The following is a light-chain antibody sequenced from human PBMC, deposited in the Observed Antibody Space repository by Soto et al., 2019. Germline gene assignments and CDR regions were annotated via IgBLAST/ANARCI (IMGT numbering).Light chain of an antibody. Sequence: QSVLTQPPSVSGSPAQSVTISCTGTSTDFVSYNRVSWYQQPPGTAPKLMIYEVSKRPSGVPDRFSGSKSGNTASLTISGLQAADEADYYCSLYTSENAYVFGTGTKVTVL. CDR2: EVS. CDR1: STDFVSYNR. V-gene: IGLV2-18*01. J-gene: IGLJ1*01. CDR3: SLYTSENAYV.